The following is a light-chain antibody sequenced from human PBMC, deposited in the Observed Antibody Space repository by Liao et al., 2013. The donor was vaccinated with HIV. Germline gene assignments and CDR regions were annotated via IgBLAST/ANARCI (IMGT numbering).Light chain of an antibody. CDR3: QAWDSGMHVV. CDR2: QDT. V-gene: IGLV3-1*01. CDR1: KLGDKY. Sequence: SYELTQPPSVSVSPGQTASITCSGDKLGDKYACWYQQKPGQSPVLVIYQDTKRPSGIPERFSGSNSGNTATLTISETQAMDEADYYCQAWDSGMHVVFGGGTKLTVL. J-gene: IGLJ2*01.